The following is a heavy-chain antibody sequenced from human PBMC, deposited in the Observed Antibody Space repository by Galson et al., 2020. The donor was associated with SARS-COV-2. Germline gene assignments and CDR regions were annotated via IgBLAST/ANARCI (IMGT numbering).Heavy chain of an antibody. CDR2: IYHSGST. V-gene: IGHV4-30-2*01. J-gene: IGHJ5*02. CDR1: GGSISSGGYS. Sequence: SETLSLTCAVSGGSISSGGYSWSWIRQPPGKGLEWIGYIYHSGSTYYNPSLKSRVTISVDRSKNQFSLKLSSVTAADTAVYYCAGCSGGSCPVGFDPWGQGTLVTVSS. CDR3: AGCSGGSCPVGFDP. D-gene: IGHD2-15*01.